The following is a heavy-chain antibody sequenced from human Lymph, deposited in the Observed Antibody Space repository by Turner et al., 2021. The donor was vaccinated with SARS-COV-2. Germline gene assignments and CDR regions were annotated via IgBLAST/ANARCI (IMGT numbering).Heavy chain of an antibody. D-gene: IGHD2-15*01. Sequence: EVQLVESGGGWVQPGGSLRLSCAASGFTFSSYSMNWVRQAPGKGLEWVSYISISSSTIYYADSVKGRFTISRDNAKNSLYLQMNSLRDEDTAVYYCARDRGGYGAYYYGMDVWGQGTTVTVSS. V-gene: IGHV3-48*02. CDR1: GFTFSSYS. CDR2: ISISSSTI. J-gene: IGHJ6*02. CDR3: ARDRGGYGAYYYGMDV.